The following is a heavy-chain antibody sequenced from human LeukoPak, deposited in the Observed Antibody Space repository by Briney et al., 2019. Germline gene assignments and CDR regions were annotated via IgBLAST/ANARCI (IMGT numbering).Heavy chain of an antibody. CDR3: ARDEGGSSSAEGIDY. V-gene: IGHV3-33*01. CDR1: GFTFSSYG. D-gene: IGHD6-6*01. J-gene: IGHJ4*02. Sequence: GRSLRLSCAASGFTFSSYGMHWVRQAPGKGLEWVAVIWYDGSNKYYADSVKGRFTISRDNSKNTLYLQMNSLRAEDTAVYYCARDEGGSSSAEGIDYWGQGTLVTVSS. CDR2: IWYDGSNK.